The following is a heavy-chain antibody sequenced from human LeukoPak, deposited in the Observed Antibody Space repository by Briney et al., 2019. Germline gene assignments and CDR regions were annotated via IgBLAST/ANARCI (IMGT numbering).Heavy chain of an antibody. CDR2: INPNSGGT. J-gene: IGHJ6*03. CDR3: ARDDVLLWFGEFHYYYMDV. CDR1: GYTFTGYY. Sequence: ASVKVSCKASGYTFTGYYMHWVRQAPGQGLEWMGWINPNSGGTNYAQKFQGRVTMTRDTSISTAYMELSRLRSDDTAVYYCARDDVLLWFGEFHYYYMDVWGKGTTVTVSS. V-gene: IGHV1-2*02. D-gene: IGHD3-10*01.